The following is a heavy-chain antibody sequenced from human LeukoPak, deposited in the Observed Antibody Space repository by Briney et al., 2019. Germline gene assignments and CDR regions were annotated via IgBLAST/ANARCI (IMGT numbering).Heavy chain of an antibody. Sequence: PGGSLRLSCAASGFTFSSYDMHWVRQAPGKGVEWVSVISSDENNKYYADSVKGRFTISRDNSKNTLYLQMNSLRAEDTAVYYCARDGRDGYNYYFDYWGQGTLVTVSS. CDR3: ARDGRDGYNYYFDY. CDR2: ISSDENNK. J-gene: IGHJ4*02. CDR1: GFTFSSYD. D-gene: IGHD5-24*01. V-gene: IGHV3-30*03.